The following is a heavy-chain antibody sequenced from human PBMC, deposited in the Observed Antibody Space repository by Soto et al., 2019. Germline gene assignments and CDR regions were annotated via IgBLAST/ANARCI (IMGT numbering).Heavy chain of an antibody. J-gene: IGHJ4*02. CDR2: IYQSGST. CDR3: ARERGGNTAMYFAY. Sequence: SETLSLTCAVSGGSISSSFYSWCWIRQPPGEALEWIGYIYQSGSTHYNPSLESRATISVDRSKNQFSLRLSSVAAADTAVYYCARERGGNTAMYFAYWGQGIKVTVSS. V-gene: IGHV4-30-2*01. D-gene: IGHD5-18*01. CDR1: GGSISSSFYS.